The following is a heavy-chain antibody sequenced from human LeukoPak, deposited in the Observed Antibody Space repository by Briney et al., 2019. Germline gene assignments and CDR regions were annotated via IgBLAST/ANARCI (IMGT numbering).Heavy chain of an antibody. CDR1: GFTFSSYG. J-gene: IGHJ5*02. CDR3: AKHTAMVS. Sequence: HPGGSQRLSCAASGFTFSSYGMHWVRQAPGKGLEWVAVISYDGSNKYYADSVKGRFTISRDNSKNTLYLQMNSLRAEDTAVYYCAKHTAMVSWGQGTLVTVSS. CDR2: ISYDGSNK. V-gene: IGHV3-30*18. D-gene: IGHD5-18*01.